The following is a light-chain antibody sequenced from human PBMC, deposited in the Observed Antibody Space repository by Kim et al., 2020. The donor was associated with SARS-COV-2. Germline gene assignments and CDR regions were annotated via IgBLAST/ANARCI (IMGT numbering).Light chain of an antibody. CDR1: HSVSSSY. Sequence: SPGERATRSCRASHSVSSSYLAWYQQKPGQAPRLLIYGASSRATGIPDRFSGSGSGTDFTLTISRLEPEDFAVYYCQQYGSSSLTFGPGTKVDIK. V-gene: IGKV3-20*01. J-gene: IGKJ3*01. CDR2: GAS. CDR3: QQYGSSSLT.